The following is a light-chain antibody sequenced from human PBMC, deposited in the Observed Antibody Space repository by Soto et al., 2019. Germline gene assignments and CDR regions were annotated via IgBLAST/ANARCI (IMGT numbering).Light chain of an antibody. CDR3: SSYTGSSTLL. CDR2: DVN. V-gene: IGLV2-14*03. J-gene: IGLJ2*01. CDR1: SSDIGESNY. Sequence: QSALTQPASVSGSPGQSITISCTGTSSDIGESNYVSWYQQYPGKAPKRVIFDVNNRPSDVSDRFSGSKSGNTASLTISGLQTEDEADYYCSSYTGSSTLLFGGGTKLTVL.